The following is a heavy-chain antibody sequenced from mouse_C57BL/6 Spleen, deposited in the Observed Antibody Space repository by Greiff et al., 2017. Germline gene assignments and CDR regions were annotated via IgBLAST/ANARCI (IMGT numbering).Heavy chain of an antibody. Sequence: QLQQPGAELVRPGSSVKLSCKASGYTFTSYWMHWVKQRPIQGLEWIGNIDPSDSETHYNQKFKDKATLTVDKSSSTAYMQLSSLTSEDSAVYYCAINYGGLPWFAYWGQGTLVTVSA. CDR2: IDPSDSET. J-gene: IGHJ3*01. D-gene: IGHD1-1*02. V-gene: IGHV1-52*01. CDR3: AINYGGLPWFAY. CDR1: GYTFTSYW.